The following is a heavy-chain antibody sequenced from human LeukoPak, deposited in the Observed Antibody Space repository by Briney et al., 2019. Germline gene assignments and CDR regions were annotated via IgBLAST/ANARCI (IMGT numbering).Heavy chain of an antibody. CDR2: IKQDESEK. J-gene: IGHJ2*01. V-gene: IGHV3-7*03. CDR3: AKDSYSGSYPRWYFNL. CDR1: GFTFSSYW. Sequence: GGSLRLSCAASGFTFSSYWMTWVRQAPGKGLEWVANIKQDESEKYYVDSVKGRFTISRDNAKNSLYLQMNSLRAEDTAVYYCAKDSYSGSYPRWYFNLWGRGTLVTVSS. D-gene: IGHD1-26*01.